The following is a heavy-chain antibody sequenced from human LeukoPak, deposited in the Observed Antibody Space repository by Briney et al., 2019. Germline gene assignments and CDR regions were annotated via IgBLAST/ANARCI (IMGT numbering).Heavy chain of an antibody. V-gene: IGHV4-59*01. CDR2: IYYSGNT. CDR1: GGSFSSYY. J-gene: IGHJ4*02. CDR3: AREGYGSGSI. Sequence: SETLSLTCTVSGGSFSSYYWSWIRQPPGKGLEWIGYIYYSGNTNYNPSLKSRVTISVDTSNNQFSLKLSSVTAADTAVYYCAREGYGSGSIWGQGTLVTVSS. D-gene: IGHD3-10*01.